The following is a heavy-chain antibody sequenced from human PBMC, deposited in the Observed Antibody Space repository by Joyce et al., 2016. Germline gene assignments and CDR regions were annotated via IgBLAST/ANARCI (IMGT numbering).Heavy chain of an antibody. CDR3: AKADYGDKIDAFDI. J-gene: IGHJ3*02. D-gene: IGHD4-17*01. CDR1: GFTFSSYS. V-gene: IGHV3-48*01. CDR2: ISSSSSTI. Sequence: EVQLVESGGGLVQPGGSLRLSCAASGFTFSSYSMNWVRQAPGKGLEWVSYISSSSSTIYYADSVKGRFTISRENAKNSLYLQMNSLRAEDTAVYYCAKADYGDKIDAFDIWGQGTMVTVSS.